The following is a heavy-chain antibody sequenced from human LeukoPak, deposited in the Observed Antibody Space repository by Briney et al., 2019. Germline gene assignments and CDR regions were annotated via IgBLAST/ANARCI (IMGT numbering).Heavy chain of an antibody. V-gene: IGHV4-59*12. Sequence: PSETLSLTCTVSGGSISSYHWNWIRQPPGKGLEWIGYVYYSGSTNYNPSLKSRVTISVDTSKNQFSLKLSSVTAADTAVYYCARGRDPDVWGKGTTVTVSS. CDR2: VYYSGST. J-gene: IGHJ6*04. CDR3: ARGRDPDV. D-gene: IGHD5-24*01. CDR1: GGSISSYH.